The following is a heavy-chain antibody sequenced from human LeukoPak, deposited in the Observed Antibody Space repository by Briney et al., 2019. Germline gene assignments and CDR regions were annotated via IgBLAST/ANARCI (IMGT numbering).Heavy chain of an antibody. J-gene: IGHJ4*02. CDR1: GGSFSGYY. V-gene: IGHV4-34*01. CDR3: ARTRMPHYTCYFDY. Sequence: SETLSLTCAVYGGSFSGYYWSWIRQPPGKGLEWIGEINHSGSTNYNPSLKSRVTISVDTSKNQFSLKLSSVTAADTAVYYCARTRMPHYTCYFDYWGQGTLVTVSS. D-gene: IGHD3-3*01. CDR2: INHSGST.